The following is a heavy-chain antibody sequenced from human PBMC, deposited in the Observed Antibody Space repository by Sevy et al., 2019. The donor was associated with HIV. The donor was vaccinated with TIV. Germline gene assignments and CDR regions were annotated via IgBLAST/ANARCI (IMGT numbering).Heavy chain of an antibody. CDR2: IKNENEGGTT. V-gene: IGHV3-15*01. J-gene: IGHJ3*01. CDR1: GFPFSDAW. Sequence: GGSLRLSCAASGFPFSDAWMNWVRQAPGKGLEWVGLIKNENEGGTTDYAAPVKGRFTISRDDSKNTLFLQMSSLKTEDTAIYYCTTDCGSGTTWVHAFDLWCQGTMVTVSS. D-gene: IGHD1-7*01. CDR3: TTDCGSGTTWVHAFDL.